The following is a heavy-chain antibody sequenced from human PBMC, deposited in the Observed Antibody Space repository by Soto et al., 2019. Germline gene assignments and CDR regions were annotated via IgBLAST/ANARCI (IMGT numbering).Heavy chain of an antibody. J-gene: IGHJ3*02. Sequence: QVQLQESGPGLVKPSQTLSLTCTVSGGSISSGDYYWSWIRQPPGKGLEWIGYIYYSGSTYYTSSLNTRFIISIDTSKTQFSLKLSSVTAADTAVYYCARKGWPDVFDIWGQGAMVTVSS. CDR2: IYYSGST. CDR1: GGSISSGDYY. CDR3: ARKGWPDVFDI. V-gene: IGHV4-30-4*01.